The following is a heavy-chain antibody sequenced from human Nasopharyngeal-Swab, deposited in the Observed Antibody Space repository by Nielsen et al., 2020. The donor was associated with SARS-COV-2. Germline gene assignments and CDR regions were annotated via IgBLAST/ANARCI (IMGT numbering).Heavy chain of an antibody. J-gene: IGHJ4*02. D-gene: IGHD3-22*01. Sequence: GESLKISCAASGFTFSSYWMHWVRQAPGKGLVWVSRINSDGSSTSYADSVKGRFTISRDNAKNSLYLQMNSLRAEDTAVYYCARGTDDYYDSTPPDYWGQGTLVTVSS. CDR1: GFTFSSYW. CDR3: ARGTDDYYDSTPPDY. V-gene: IGHV3-74*01. CDR2: INSDGSST.